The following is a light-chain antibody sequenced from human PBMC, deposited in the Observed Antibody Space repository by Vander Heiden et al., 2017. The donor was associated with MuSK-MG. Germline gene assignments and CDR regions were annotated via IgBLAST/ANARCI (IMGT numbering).Light chain of an antibody. CDR3: QSADENGFFV. Sequence: SYELTQPPSVSVSPGQTARITCSGDEFPQQYCYWNQQKPGQAPVLVIFKDNERPSGIPERFSGSTSGTTATLTISGAQAEDEAEYYCQSADENGFFVFGGGTLVTVL. CDR1: EFPQQY. CDR2: KDN. V-gene: IGLV3-25*03. J-gene: IGLJ1*01.